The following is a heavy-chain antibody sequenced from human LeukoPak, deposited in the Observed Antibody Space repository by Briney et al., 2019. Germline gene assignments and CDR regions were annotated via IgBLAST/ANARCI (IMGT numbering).Heavy chain of an antibody. CDR2: IYYSGST. CDR3: AREGPSSSLCH. D-gene: IGHD6-6*01. J-gene: IGHJ4*02. Sequence: PSETLSLTCTVSGGSISSGDYYWSWIRQPPGKGLEWIGYIYYSGSTYYNPSLKSRATISVDTSKIQFSLKLSSVTAADTAVYYCAREGPSSSLCHWGQGTLVTVSS. V-gene: IGHV4-30-4*01. CDR1: GGSISSGDYY.